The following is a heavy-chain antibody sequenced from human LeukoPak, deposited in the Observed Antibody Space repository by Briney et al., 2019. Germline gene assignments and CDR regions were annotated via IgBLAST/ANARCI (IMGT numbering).Heavy chain of an antibody. CDR1: GYSFTSYW. Sequence: GESLKISCKGSGYSFTSYWIGWVRQMPGKGLEWMGIIYPGDSDTRYSPSFQGQVTISADKSISTASLQWSSLKASDTAMYYCARTQGIAAAGDVYFDYWGQGTLVTVSS. V-gene: IGHV5-51*01. CDR2: IYPGDSDT. J-gene: IGHJ4*02. D-gene: IGHD6-13*01. CDR3: ARTQGIAAAGDVYFDY.